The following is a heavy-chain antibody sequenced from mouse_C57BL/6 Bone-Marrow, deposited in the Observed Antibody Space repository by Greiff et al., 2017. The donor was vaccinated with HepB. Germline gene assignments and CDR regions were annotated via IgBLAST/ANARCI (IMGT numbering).Heavy chain of an antibody. J-gene: IGHJ3*01. V-gene: IGHV1-81*01. CDR1: GYTFTSYG. Sequence: QVHVKQSGAELARPGASVKLSCKASGYTFTSYGISWVKQRTGQGLEWIGEIYPRSGNTYYNEKFKGKATLTADKSSSTAYMELRSLTSEDSAVYFCARSGYGSSWFAYWGQGTLVTVSA. D-gene: IGHD1-1*02. CDR2: IYPRSGNT. CDR3: ARSGYGSSWFAY.